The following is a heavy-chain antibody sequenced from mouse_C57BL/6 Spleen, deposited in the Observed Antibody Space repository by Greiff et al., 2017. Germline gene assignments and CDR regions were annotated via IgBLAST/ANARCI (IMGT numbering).Heavy chain of an antibody. CDR2: IYPGSGST. V-gene: IGHV1-55*01. D-gene: IGHD2-4*01. CDR1: GYTFTSYW. Sequence: QVQLKQPGAELVKPGASVKMSCKASGYTFTSYWITWVKQRPGQGLEWIGDIYPGSGSTNYNEKFKSKATLTVDTSSSTAYMQLSSLTSEDSAVYYCAKRALIYYDYDGHWYFDVGGTGTTVTVAS. J-gene: IGHJ1*03. CDR3: AKRALIYYDYDGHWYFDV.